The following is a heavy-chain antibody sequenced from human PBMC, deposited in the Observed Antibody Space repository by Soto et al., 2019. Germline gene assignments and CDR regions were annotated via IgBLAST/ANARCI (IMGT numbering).Heavy chain of an antibody. CDR3: ARDYYGMDV. Sequence: TLSLTCTVSGVSITSGGYSWTWIRQSPGKGLEWIRYTYQSGSAYYNPSLKSRVTISVDRSKNQFSLNLTYVTAADTAVYYCARDYYGMDVWGQRTTVTVSS. V-gene: IGHV4-30-2*06. CDR1: GVSITSGGYS. J-gene: IGHJ6*02. CDR2: TYQSGSA.